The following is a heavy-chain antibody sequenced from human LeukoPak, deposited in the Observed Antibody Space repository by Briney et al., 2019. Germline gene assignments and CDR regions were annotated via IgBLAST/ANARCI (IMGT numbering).Heavy chain of an antibody. Sequence: QPGGSLRLSCAVSGFSVSSNYMTWVRQAPGKGLEWVSVIYSGSSKFYADSVKGRFTISRDNSKNTLFLQMNSLRAEDTAVYYCARSGSHSSLFDYWGQGTLVTVSS. CDR2: IYSGSSK. CDR1: GFSVSSNY. V-gene: IGHV3-66*01. CDR3: ARSGSHSSLFDY. D-gene: IGHD1-26*01. J-gene: IGHJ4*02.